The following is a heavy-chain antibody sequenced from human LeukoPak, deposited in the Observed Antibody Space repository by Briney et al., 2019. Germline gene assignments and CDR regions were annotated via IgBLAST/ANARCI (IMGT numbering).Heavy chain of an antibody. CDR3: ARSRYSYGLVDFDI. D-gene: IGHD5-18*01. CDR1: GYTFTGHF. CDR2: FNPNSGGT. J-gene: IGHJ3*02. V-gene: IGHV1-2*02. Sequence: ASVKVSCKASGYTFTGHFMHWVRQAPGQGLEWMGWFNPNSGGTNYAQKFQGRVTMTRDTSISTAYMQMSTLRSDDTAVYYCARSRYSYGLVDFDIWGQGTIVTVSS.